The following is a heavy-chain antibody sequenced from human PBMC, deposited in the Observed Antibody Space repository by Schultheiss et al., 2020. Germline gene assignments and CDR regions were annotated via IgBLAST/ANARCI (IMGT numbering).Heavy chain of an antibody. CDR1: GGSISSSNW. D-gene: IGHD5-18*01. Sequence: SETLSLTCAVSGGSISSSNWWSWVRQPPGKGLEWIGEIYHSGSTYYNPSLKSRVTISVDTSKNQFSLKLSSVTAADTAVYYCARGEWVAMGVYNWFDPWGQGTLVTVSS. V-gene: IGHV4-4*02. CDR2: IYHSGST. CDR3: ARGEWVAMGVYNWFDP. J-gene: IGHJ5*02.